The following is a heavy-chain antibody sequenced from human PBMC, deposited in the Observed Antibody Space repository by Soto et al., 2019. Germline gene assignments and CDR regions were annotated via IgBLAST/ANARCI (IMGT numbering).Heavy chain of an antibody. CDR3: ARDKVVVAATPTHTYYYYYGMDV. CDR2: INSDGSST. D-gene: IGHD2-15*01. V-gene: IGHV3-74*01. Sequence: PGGSLRLSCAASGFTFSSYWMHWVRQAPGKGLVWVSRINSDGSSTSYADSVKGRFTISRDNAKNTLYLQMNSLRAEDTAVYYCARDKVVVAATPTHTYYYYYGMDVWGQGTTVTVSS. CDR1: GFTFSSYW. J-gene: IGHJ6*02.